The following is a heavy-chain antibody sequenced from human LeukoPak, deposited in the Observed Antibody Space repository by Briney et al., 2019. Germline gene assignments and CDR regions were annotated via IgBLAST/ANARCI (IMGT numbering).Heavy chain of an antibody. D-gene: IGHD2-21*02. V-gene: IGHV4-34*01. Sequence: SETLSLTCAVYGGSFSGYYWSWIRQPPGKGLEWIGEINHSGSTNYNPSLKSRVTISVDTSKNQFSLKLSSVTAADTAVYYCARHPAYCGGDCYSIDYWGQGTLVTVSS. J-gene: IGHJ4*02. CDR1: GGSFSGYY. CDR2: INHSGST. CDR3: ARHPAYCGGDCYSIDY.